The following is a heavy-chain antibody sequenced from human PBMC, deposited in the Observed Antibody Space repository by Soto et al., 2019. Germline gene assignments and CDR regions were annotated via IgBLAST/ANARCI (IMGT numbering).Heavy chain of an antibody. CDR2: ISYSGST. CDR3: ARLGGYSSPANY. D-gene: IGHD6-13*01. J-gene: IGHJ4*02. CDR1: GGSISSYY. Sequence: QAQLQESGPGLVKPSETLSLTCTVSGGSISSYYWSWIRQPPGKGLEWIGYISYSGSTNYSPSLSRLVNISVDTSKNHFHGRLSSVTAADTAVYYCARLGGYSSPANYWGEGTLVTVSS. V-gene: IGHV4-59*08.